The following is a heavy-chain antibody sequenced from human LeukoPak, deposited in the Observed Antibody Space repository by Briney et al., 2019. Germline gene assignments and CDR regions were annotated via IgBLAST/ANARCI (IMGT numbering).Heavy chain of an antibody. D-gene: IGHD3-10*01. CDR3: ARGPGNY. CDR1: GGSINSGSYY. CDR2: IYTSGST. J-gene: IGHJ4*02. V-gene: IGHV4-61*02. Sequence: SETLSLTCTVSGGSINSGSYYWSWIRQPAGRGLEWIGRIYTSGSTNYNPSLKSRVTISVDTSKNQFSLKLSFVTAADTAVYYCARGPGNYWGQGTLVTVSS.